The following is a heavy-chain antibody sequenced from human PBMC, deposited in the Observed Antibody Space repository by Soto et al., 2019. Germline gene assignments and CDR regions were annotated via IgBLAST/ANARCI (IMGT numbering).Heavy chain of an antibody. V-gene: IGHV3-30*03. Sequence: GGSLRLSCAASGFTFSSYGMHWVRQAPGKGLEWVAVISYDGRNKYYADAVKGRFTISRDNSKNTLYLQMSSLRAEDTAVYYCVRDKPHNWFDPWGQGTPVTVAS. CDR3: VRDKPHNWFDP. CDR2: ISYDGRNK. J-gene: IGHJ5*02. CDR1: GFTFSSYG.